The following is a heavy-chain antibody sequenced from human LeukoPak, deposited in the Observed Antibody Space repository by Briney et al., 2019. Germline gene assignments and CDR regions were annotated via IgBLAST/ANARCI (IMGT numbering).Heavy chain of an antibody. J-gene: IGHJ4*02. V-gene: IGHV1-18*01. Sequence: ASVKVSCKVSGYTFTSYGISWVRQAPGQGLEWMGWISAYNGNTNYAQKFQGRVTMTTDTSTSTAYMELRSLRSDDTAVYYCARAQGYYYDSSGYYFDYFDYWGQGTLVTVSS. D-gene: IGHD3-22*01. CDR1: GYTFTSYG. CDR2: ISAYNGNT. CDR3: ARAQGYYYDSSGYYFDYFDY.